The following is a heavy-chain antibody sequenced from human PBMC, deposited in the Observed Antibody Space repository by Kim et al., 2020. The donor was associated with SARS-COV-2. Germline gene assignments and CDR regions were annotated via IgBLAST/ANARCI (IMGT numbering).Heavy chain of an antibody. J-gene: IGHJ2*01. D-gene: IGHD3-10*01. CDR3: AKVKSGTGNYGDCLFDS. V-gene: IGHV3-23*01. CDR1: GFSFSNYG. Sequence: GGSLRLSCAASGFSFSNYGFNWIRQAPGRGLEWVSGITAAGTGRFYPESVKGRFTISRDNARSTLYLQMNSLRAEDTAVYYCAKVKSGTGNYGDCLFDSWGRGTLVTVSS. CDR2: ITAAGTGR.